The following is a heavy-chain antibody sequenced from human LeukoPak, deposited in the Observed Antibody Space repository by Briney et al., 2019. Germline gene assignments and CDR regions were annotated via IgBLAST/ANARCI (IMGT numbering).Heavy chain of an antibody. CDR3: ARAKGYYSNDAFDI. CDR2: INSDGSST. J-gene: IGHJ3*02. V-gene: IGHV3-74*01. D-gene: IGHD3-22*01. Sequence: GGSLRLSCAASGFTFSSYWMHWVRQAPGKGLVWVSRINSDGSSTSYADSVKGRFTISRDTAKNTLYLQMNSLRAEDTAVYYCARAKGYYSNDAFDIWGQGTMVTVSS. CDR1: GFTFSSYW.